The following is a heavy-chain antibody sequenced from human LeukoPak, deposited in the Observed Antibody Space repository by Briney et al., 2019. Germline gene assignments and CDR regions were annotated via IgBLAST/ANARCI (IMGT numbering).Heavy chain of an antibody. D-gene: IGHD3-9*01. CDR1: GGSISSGGYS. CDR2: IYHSGST. J-gene: IGHJ6*02. Sequence: SQTLSLTCAVSGGSISSGGYSWSWIRQPPGKGLEWIGYIYHSGSTNYNPSLKSRVTISVDKSKNQFSLKLSSVTAADTAVYYCALRLVTPTYYYYGMDVWGQGTTVTVSS. CDR3: ALRLVTPTYYYYGMDV. V-gene: IGHV4-30-2*01.